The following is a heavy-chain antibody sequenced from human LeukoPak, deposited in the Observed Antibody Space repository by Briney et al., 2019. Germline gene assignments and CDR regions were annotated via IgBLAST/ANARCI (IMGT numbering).Heavy chain of an antibody. V-gene: IGHV3-20*04. CDR3: ARAENGYSSSWSYSYYYYMDV. Sequence: GGSLRLSCAASGFTFNNYGMSWVRQAPGKGLEWVSGINWNGGSAGYVDSVKGRFTISRDNAKNSLNLQMNSLRAEDTAVYYCARAENGYSSSWSYSYYYYMDVWGKGTTVTVSS. CDR2: INWNGGSA. D-gene: IGHD6-13*01. J-gene: IGHJ6*03. CDR1: GFTFNNYG.